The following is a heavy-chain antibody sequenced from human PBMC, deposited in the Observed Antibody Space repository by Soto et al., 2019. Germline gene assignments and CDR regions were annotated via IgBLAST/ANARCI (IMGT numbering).Heavy chain of an antibody. CDR1: GFTFSGYA. CDR2: ISNDGSNK. V-gene: IGHV3-30*18. J-gene: IGHJ4*02. Sequence: QVQLVESGGGVVQPGRSLRLSCAASGFTFSGYAMHWVRQAPGKWLEWVAVISNDGSNKYYADSVKGRFTISRDNSKNTLYLQMNSLRAEDTAVYYCAKKLAPGDYFDYWGQGTLVTVSS. CDR3: AKKLAPGDYFDY. D-gene: IGHD3-10*01.